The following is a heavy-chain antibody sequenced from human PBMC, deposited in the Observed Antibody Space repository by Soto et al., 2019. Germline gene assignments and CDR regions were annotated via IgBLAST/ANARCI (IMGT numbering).Heavy chain of an antibody. CDR3: ARDRNWEFDY. Sequence: EVQLVESGGGLVQPGGSLRLSCAASGFTFSNYWMQWVRQAPGKGLVWVSRINRDGSSIKYADSVKGRFTISRDNAKNTLYLQMNSLRAEDTAVYYCARDRNWEFDYWGQGTLVTVSS. D-gene: IGHD7-27*01. CDR2: INRDGSSI. V-gene: IGHV3-74*03. CDR1: GFTFSNYW. J-gene: IGHJ4*02.